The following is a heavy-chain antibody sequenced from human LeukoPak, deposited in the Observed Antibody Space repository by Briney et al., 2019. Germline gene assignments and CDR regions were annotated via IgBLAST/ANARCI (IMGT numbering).Heavy chain of an antibody. CDR1: GGSINNYY. V-gene: IGHV4-59*08. D-gene: IGHD6-6*01. Sequence: SETLSLTCTISGGSINNYYWSWIRQPPGEGLEWIGYIYYSGSTTYNPSLKSRVTISVDTSKNQFSLSLSSVTAADTAVYYCARHRPGPYDYWGQGTLVTVSS. J-gene: IGHJ4*02. CDR2: IYYSGST. CDR3: ARHRPGPYDY.